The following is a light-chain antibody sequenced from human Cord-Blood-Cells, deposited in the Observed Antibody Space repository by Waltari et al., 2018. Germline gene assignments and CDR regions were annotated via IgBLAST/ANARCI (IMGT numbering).Light chain of an antibody. CDR1: QSVSSN. Sequence: EIGMKQAPATLAVASGERGTLSCRASQSVSSNLAWYQQQPCQSPQHLIHGASTRATGILARFSGSGSGTAFTLTISSLQSDDFAVEYCQQYNNWPWTFGQGTKVEIK. CDR2: GAS. V-gene: IGKV3-15*01. J-gene: IGKJ1*01. CDR3: QQYNNWPWT.